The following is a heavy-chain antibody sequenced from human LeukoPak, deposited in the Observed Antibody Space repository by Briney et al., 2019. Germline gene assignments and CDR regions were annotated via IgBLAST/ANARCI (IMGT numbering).Heavy chain of an antibody. J-gene: IGHJ4*02. D-gene: IGHD3-3*01. CDR2: ISDSGDSA. CDR3: ARQGEYYDFWSGPPNY. V-gene: IGHV3-23*01. Sequence: GGSLRLSCAASGFTFSVYAMSWVRQAPGKGLEWVSSISDSGDSAYFADSVKGRFTISRDNSRNTLYLQMSSLRAEDTAVYYCARQGEYYDFWSGPPNYWGQGTLVTVS. CDR1: GFTFSVYA.